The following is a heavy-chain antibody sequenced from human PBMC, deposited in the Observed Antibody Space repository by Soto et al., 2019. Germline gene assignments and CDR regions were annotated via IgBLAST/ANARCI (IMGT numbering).Heavy chain of an antibody. J-gene: IGHJ4*02. Sequence: LSCAASGFYFSGYWMHWVRQVPGKGLVWDSRINTDGSDTLYADSVKGRFTISRDNTKNTLYLQMSSLRAEDTAIYYCVRAAARGDSWGQGTLVTVSS. D-gene: IGHD6-13*01. V-gene: IGHV3-74*01. CDR3: VRAAARGDS. CDR2: INTDGSDT. CDR1: GFYFSGYW.